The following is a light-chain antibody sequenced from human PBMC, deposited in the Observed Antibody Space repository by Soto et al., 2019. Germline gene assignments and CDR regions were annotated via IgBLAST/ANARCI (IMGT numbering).Light chain of an antibody. CDR3: HEYGSSPMT. V-gene: IGKV3-20*01. J-gene: IGKJ1*01. Sequence: EIVLTQSPGTLSLSPGERATLSCRASQSVRSGYLAWYQQKPGQSPRLLIYGASSRATGIPDSFSGSGSGTDFTLTISRLEPEDFAGYYCHEYGSSPMTFGQGTKVEIK. CDR2: GAS. CDR1: QSVRSGY.